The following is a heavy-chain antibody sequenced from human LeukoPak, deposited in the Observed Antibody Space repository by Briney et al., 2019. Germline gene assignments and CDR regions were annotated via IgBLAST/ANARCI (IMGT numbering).Heavy chain of an antibody. D-gene: IGHD6-13*01. V-gene: IGHV1-2*02. J-gene: IGHJ4*02. Sequence: ASVKVSCKASGYSFTGYYMHWVRQAPGQGLEWMGWINPHSGDTGYAQKFQGRVTMTRDMSITTTYVELTRLRSDDTAFYYCARWDGYSSSPDYWGQGSLVTVSS. CDR3: ARWDGYSSSPDY. CDR1: GYSFTGYY. CDR2: INPHSGDT.